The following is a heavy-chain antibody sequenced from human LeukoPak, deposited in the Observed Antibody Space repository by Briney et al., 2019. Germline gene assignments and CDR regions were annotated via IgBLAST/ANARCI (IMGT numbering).Heavy chain of an antibody. CDR1: GGSISSGGYY. CDR3: ARASGSYYSFCMDV. Sequence: SETLSLTCTVSGGSISSGGYYWSWIRQHPGKGLEWIGYIYYSGSTYYNPSLKSRVTISVDTSKNQFSLKLSSVTAAGTAVYYCARASGSYYSFCMDVWGQGTTVTVSS. D-gene: IGHD3-10*01. CDR2: IYYSGST. J-gene: IGHJ6*02. V-gene: IGHV4-31*03.